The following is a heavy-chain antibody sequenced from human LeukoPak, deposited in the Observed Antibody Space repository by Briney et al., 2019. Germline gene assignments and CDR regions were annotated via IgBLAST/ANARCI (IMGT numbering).Heavy chain of an antibody. J-gene: IGHJ4*02. D-gene: IGHD3-3*01. CDR2: ISAYSGRT. CDR1: GYNFASYG. V-gene: IGHV1-18*01. CDR3: ARDLQASNYNYWSGYFPLAF. Sequence: ASVKVSCKASGYNFASYGITWVRQAPGQGLEWMGWISAYSGRTNYVEKFKGRLTLTTDTSTRTAYMELRGLTSDDTATYFCARDLQASNYNYWSGYFPLAFWGQGTLITASS.